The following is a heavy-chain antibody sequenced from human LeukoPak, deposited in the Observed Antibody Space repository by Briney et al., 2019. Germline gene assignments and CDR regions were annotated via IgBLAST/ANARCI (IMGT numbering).Heavy chain of an antibody. CDR3: AKAVESGGLFDS. CDR1: GFTSSTYA. J-gene: IGHJ4*02. D-gene: IGHD4-23*01. Sequence: PGGSLRLSCAASGFTSSTYAMSWVRQVPGKGLEWVSAISDDGAGAYYADSVKGRFTISGDNSRNTVYLQMNSLRAEDTAVYYCAKAVESGGLFDSWGQGTLVTVSS. V-gene: IGHV3-23*01. CDR2: ISDDGAGA.